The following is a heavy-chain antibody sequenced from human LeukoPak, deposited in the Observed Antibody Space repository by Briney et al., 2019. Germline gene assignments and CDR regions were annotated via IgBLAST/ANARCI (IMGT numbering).Heavy chain of an antibody. CDR2: IYPGDSDT. Sequence: GESLKISCKGSGYSFTSYWIGWVRQMPGKGQEWMGIIYPGDSDTRYSPSFQGQVTISADKSISTAYLQWSSLKASDSAMYYCATNTMFRGIHAFDIWGQGTMVTVSS. V-gene: IGHV5-51*01. CDR1: GYSFTSYW. D-gene: IGHD3-10*01. CDR3: ATNTMFRGIHAFDI. J-gene: IGHJ3*02.